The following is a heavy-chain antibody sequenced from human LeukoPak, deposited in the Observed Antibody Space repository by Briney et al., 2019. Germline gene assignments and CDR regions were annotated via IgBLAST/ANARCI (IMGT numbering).Heavy chain of an antibody. V-gene: IGHV1-2*02. J-gene: IGHJ4*02. CDR1: GYTFTRYH. D-gene: IGHD2-15*01. Sequence: ASVKVSCKASGYTFTRYHMHWVRQAPGHGLEWMGWINPNSGGTNYAQKFQGRVTMTRDTSISTAYMELSRLRSDDTAVYYCARDPLFFCSGGGCQAYWGQGTLVPVPS. CDR3: ARDPLFFCSGGGCQAY. CDR2: INPNSGGT.